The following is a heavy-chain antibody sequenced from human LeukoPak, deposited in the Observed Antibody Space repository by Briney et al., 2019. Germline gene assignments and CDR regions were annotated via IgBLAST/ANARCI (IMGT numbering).Heavy chain of an antibody. CDR3: ARVRYNYGDSDY. Sequence: SETLSPTCAVSGYSISSGYYWGWIRQPPGKGLEWIGTIYHNGNTYYNPSLKSRVIISVDTSKNQFSLKLSSVTAADTAVYYCARVRYNYGDSDYWGQGTLVTVSS. CDR2: IYHNGNT. CDR1: GYSISSGYY. V-gene: IGHV4-38-2*01. D-gene: IGHD5-18*01. J-gene: IGHJ4*02.